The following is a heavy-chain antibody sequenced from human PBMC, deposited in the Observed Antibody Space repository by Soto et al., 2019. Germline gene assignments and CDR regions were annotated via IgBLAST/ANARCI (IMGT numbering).Heavy chain of an antibody. CDR1: GFTFSTYW. CDR2: IKEDGSDK. D-gene: IGHD6-25*01. Sequence: RRLSCVASGFTFSTYWMSWVRQAPGKGLEWVANIKEDGSDKYYVDSVKGRFTISRDNAKNLLYLQMNSLGAGDTAMYYCARFTRGSSGDYWGQGTLVTVSS. CDR3: ARFTRGSSGDY. J-gene: IGHJ4*02. V-gene: IGHV3-7*01.